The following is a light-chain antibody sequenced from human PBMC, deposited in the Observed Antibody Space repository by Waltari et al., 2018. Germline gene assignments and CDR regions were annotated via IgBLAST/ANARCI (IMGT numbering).Light chain of an antibody. CDR3: QQHDGVRS. CDR2: DTS. J-gene: IGKJ4*01. CDR1: QDINKY. V-gene: IGKV1-33*01. Sequence: DIQMTQSPSSLSASVGYTVTIPCRASQDINKYLNLYQQKPVQAPKLLIYDTSDLEVVFPSRCSGSGCGTDFTIIIRGLQLEEIATYYCQQHDGVRSFGGGTKVEL.